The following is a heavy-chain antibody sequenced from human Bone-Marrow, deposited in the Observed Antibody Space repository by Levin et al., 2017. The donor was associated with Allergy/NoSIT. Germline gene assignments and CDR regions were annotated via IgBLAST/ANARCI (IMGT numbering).Heavy chain of an antibody. V-gene: IGHV3-23*01. Sequence: GGSLRLSCAASGFTFSSYAMTWVRQAPGKGLEWVSAITGSGGGTFYADSVKGRFSISRDNSKNTLFLQMNSLRAEDTAVYYCAIGYCSGGNCYDFYYYMDVWGKGTTVTVSS. CDR2: ITGSGGGT. CDR3: AIGYCSGGNCYDFYYYMDV. J-gene: IGHJ6*03. D-gene: IGHD2-15*01. CDR1: GFTFSSYA.